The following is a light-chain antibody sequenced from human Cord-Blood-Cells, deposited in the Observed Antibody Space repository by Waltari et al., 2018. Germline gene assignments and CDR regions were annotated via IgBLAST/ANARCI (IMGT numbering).Light chain of an antibody. CDR1: SRDVGGYNY. CDR3: SSYTSSSTWV. J-gene: IGLJ3*02. Sequence: QSALTQPASVSGSPGQSITISCTGTSRDVGGYNYVSWYQQHPGKAPKPMIYDVRKRPSGVSNRFSGSKSGNTASLTISGLQAEDEADYYCSSYTSSSTWVFGGGTKLTVL. V-gene: IGLV2-14*01. CDR2: DVR.